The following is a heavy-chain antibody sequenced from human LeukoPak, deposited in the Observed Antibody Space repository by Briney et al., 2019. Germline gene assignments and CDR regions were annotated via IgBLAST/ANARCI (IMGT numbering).Heavy chain of an antibody. CDR3: AKAAYICSGGSCPFGYGMDV. Sequence: QTGGSLRLPCAASVYTFSRYDMSWVRQARGEGLEWVSAISGSGGSTYYADSVKGRFTISRVNSKNTLYLQMNSLRAEDTAVYYCAKAAYICSGGSCPFGYGMDVWGQGTTVTVSS. D-gene: IGHD2-15*01. CDR2: ISGSGGST. J-gene: IGHJ6*02. CDR1: VYTFSRYD. V-gene: IGHV3-23*01.